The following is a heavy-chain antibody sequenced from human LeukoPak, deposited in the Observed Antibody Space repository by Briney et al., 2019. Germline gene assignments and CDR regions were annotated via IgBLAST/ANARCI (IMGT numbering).Heavy chain of an antibody. V-gene: IGHV4-30-4*01. D-gene: IGHD2-21*02. CDR3: ARGQGDWIGREGPYFDY. CDR2: IYYSGST. J-gene: IGHJ4*02. Sequence: NTSETLSLTCTVSGGSISSGDYYWSWIRQPPGKGLEWIGYIYYSGSTYYNPSLKSRVTISVDTSKNQFSLKLSSVTAADTAVYYCARGQGDWIGREGPYFDYWGQGTLVTVSS. CDR1: GGSISSGDYY.